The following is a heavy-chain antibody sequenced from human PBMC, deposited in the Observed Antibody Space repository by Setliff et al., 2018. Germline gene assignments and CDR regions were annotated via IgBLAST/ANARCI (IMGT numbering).Heavy chain of an antibody. Sequence: PSETLSLTCTVSGGSISGYYWSWIRQPPGKGLEWIGNIYYSGNTNYSPSLKSRVTISVDTSKNQLSLKLSSVTAADTAVYYCARGGYYDTSGYLNYWGQGTPVTVSS. V-gene: IGHV4-59*01. CDR3: ARGGYYDTSGYLNY. CDR1: GGSISGYY. CDR2: IYYSGNT. J-gene: IGHJ4*02. D-gene: IGHD3-22*01.